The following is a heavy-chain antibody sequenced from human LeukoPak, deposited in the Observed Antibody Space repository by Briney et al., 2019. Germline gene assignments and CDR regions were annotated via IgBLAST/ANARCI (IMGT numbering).Heavy chain of an antibody. J-gene: IGHJ4*02. CDR2: INPSSGGT. V-gene: IGHV1-2*02. CDR1: GYTFTAYY. Sequence: ASVKVSCKASGYTFTAYYMHWVRQAPGQGLEWMGWINPSSGGTNYAQNFQGRVTMTRDTSISTAYMELSRLRSDDTAVYYGASDLWGVGPSLVGYYFDHWGQGTRVTVSS. D-gene: IGHD1-26*01. CDR3: ASDLWGVGPSLVGYYFDH.